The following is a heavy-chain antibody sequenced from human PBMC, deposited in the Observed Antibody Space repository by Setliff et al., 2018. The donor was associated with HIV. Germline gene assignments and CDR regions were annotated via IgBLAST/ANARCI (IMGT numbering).Heavy chain of an antibody. J-gene: IGHJ6*03. V-gene: IGHV4-59*12. Sequence: SETLSLTCTVSGGSISTYFCSWIRQPPGKGLEWIGSIYFTGSSDNNPSLKSRVTLSVDTSKHQFSLKLSTVTAAYTAVYYCARDKGYYYMDVWGKGITVTVSS. CDR3: ARDKGYYYMDV. CDR2: IYFTGSS. CDR1: GGSISTYF.